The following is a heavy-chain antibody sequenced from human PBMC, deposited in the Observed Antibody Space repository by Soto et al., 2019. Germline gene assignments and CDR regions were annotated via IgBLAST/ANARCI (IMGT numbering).Heavy chain of an antibody. D-gene: IGHD2-2*01. CDR3: ARAVGYCSSTSCYNYMDV. J-gene: IGHJ6*03. CDR1: GYTFTSYG. CDR2: ISAYNGNT. Sequence: ASVKVSCKASGYTFTSYGISWVRQAPGQGHEKMGWISAYNGNTNYAQKLQGRVTMTTDTSTSTAYMELRSLRSDDTAVYYCARAVGYCSSTSCYNYMDVWGKGTTVTVSS. V-gene: IGHV1-18*01.